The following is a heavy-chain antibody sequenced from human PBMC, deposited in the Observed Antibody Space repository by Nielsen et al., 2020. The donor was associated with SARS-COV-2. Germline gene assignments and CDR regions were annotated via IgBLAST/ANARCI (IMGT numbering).Heavy chain of an antibody. CDR3: ARVDTAMVTYY. V-gene: IGHV1-46*01. Sequence: ASVKVSCKASGYTFTSYGISWVRQAPGQGLEWMGIINPSGGSTSYAQKFQGRVTMTRDTSTSTVYMELSSLRSEDTAVYYCARVDTAMVTYYWGQGTLVTVSS. CDR1: GYTFTSYG. CDR2: INPSGGST. J-gene: IGHJ4*02. D-gene: IGHD5-18*01.